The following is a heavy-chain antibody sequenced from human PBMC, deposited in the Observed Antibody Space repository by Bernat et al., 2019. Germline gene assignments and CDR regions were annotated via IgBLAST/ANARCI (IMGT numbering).Heavy chain of an antibody. CDR2: IYYIGIT. D-gene: IGHD2-21*01. CDR3: ARAGSYCATGGCYGPYYFYYMDV. Sequence: QVQLQESGPGLVKPSQTLSLTCTVSGGSISSGGYYWSWIRQPPGKSLEWIGYIYYIGITSYNPSLKSRVTMSLDTSTNQFSLNLSSVTAADTAVYYCARAGSYCATGGCYGPYYFYYMDVWGKGTTVTVSS. J-gene: IGHJ6*03. V-gene: IGHV4-61*08. CDR1: GGSISSGGYY.